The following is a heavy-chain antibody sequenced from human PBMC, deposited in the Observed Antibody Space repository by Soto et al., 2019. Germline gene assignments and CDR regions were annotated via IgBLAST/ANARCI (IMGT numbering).Heavy chain of an antibody. CDR2: IKQDGSDR. V-gene: IGHV3-7*01. Sequence: GGSLRLSCAASGFTFSNYWMSWVRQAPGKGLEWVANIKQDGSDRNYVDSVKGRFTISRDNAKNSLYLQLDSLRAEDTAVYYCARDGPNKLGFDYWGQGTLVTVSS. J-gene: IGHJ4*02. CDR3: ARDGPNKLGFDY. D-gene: IGHD7-27*01. CDR1: GFTFSNYW.